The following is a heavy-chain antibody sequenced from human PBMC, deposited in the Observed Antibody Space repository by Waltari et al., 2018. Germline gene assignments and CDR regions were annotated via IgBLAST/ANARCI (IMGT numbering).Heavy chain of an antibody. V-gene: IGHV4-38-2*02. Sequence: QVQLQESGPGLVKPSETLSLTCAVSGYSISSGYYWGWIRQPPGKGLEWIGSIYHSGSTYYNPSLKSRVTISVDTSKNQFSLKLSSVTAADTAVYYCARDEFEYSSSWYFDYWGQGTLVTVSS. CDR2: IYHSGST. D-gene: IGHD6-13*01. CDR1: GYSISSGYY. CDR3: ARDEFEYSSSWYFDY. J-gene: IGHJ4*02.